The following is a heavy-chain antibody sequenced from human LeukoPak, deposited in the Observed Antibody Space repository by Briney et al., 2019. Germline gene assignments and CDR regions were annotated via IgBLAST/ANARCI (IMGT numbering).Heavy chain of an antibody. CDR2: INPNSGGT. V-gene: IGHV1-2*02. CDR1: GYTFTNYG. CDR3: ARDMGDTATPDY. J-gene: IGHJ4*02. Sequence: ASVKVSCTASGYTFTNYGISWVRQAPGQGLEWMGWINPNSGGTNYAQKFQGRVTMTRDTSISTAYMELSRLRSDDTAVYYCARDMGDTATPDYWGQGTLVTVSS. D-gene: IGHD5-18*01.